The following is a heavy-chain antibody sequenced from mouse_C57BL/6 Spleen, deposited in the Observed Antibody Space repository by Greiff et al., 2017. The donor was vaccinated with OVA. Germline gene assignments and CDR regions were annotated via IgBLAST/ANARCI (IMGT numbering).Heavy chain of an antibody. CDR3: ARQGGSSYAWFAY. D-gene: IGHD1-1*01. Sequence: DVKLVESGGDLVKPGGSLKLSCAASGFTFSSYGMSWVRQTPDKRLEWVATISSGGSYTYYPDSVKGRFTISRDNAKNTLYLQMSSLKSEDTAMYYCARQGGSSYAWFAYWGQGTLVTVSA. J-gene: IGHJ3*01. V-gene: IGHV5-6*02. CDR2: ISSGGSYT. CDR1: GFTFSSYG.